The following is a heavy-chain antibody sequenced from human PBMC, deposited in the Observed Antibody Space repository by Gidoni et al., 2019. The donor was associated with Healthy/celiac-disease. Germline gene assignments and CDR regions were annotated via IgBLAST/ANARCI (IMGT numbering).Heavy chain of an antibody. Sequence: QVHLVESGGGVVQPGRSLRLSCAASGFTFRSYALHWVRQAPGKGLEWVAVISYDGSNKYYADSVKGRFTISRDNSKNTLYLQMNSLRAEDTAVYYCARDVPVVPAAIPEAVDDYWGQGTLVTVSS. V-gene: IGHV3-30-3*01. D-gene: IGHD2-2*02. CDR3: ARDVPVVPAAIPEAVDDY. CDR2: ISYDGSNK. J-gene: IGHJ4*02. CDR1: GFTFRSYA.